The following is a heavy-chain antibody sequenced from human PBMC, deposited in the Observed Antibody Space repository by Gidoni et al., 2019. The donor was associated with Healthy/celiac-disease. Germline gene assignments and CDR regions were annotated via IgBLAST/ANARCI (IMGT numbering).Heavy chain of an antibody. CDR1: GFTFSSYG. CDR3: AREEDRGTLDY. CDR2: IWYDGSNK. D-gene: IGHD2-15*01. V-gene: IGHV3-33*01. Sequence: QVQLVESGGGVVQPGRSLRLSCAASGFTFSSYGMHWVRQAPGKGLEWVAVIWYDGSNKYYADSVKGRFTISRDNSKNTLYLQMNSLRAEDTAVYYCAREEDRGTLDYWGQGTLVTVSS. J-gene: IGHJ4*02.